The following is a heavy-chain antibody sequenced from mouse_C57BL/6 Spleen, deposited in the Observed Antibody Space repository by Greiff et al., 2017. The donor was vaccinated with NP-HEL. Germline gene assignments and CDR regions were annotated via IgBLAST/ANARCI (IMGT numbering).Heavy chain of an antibody. Sequence: EVKLEESGGGLVKPGGSLKLSCAASGFTFSSYAMSWVRQTPEKRLEWVATISDGGSYTYYPDNVKGRFTISRDNAKNNLYLQMSHLKSEDTAMYYCARDRLRAMDYWGQGTSVTVSS. D-gene: IGHD2-2*01. J-gene: IGHJ4*01. CDR3: ARDRLRAMDY. CDR1: GFTFSSYA. V-gene: IGHV5-4*01. CDR2: ISDGGSYT.